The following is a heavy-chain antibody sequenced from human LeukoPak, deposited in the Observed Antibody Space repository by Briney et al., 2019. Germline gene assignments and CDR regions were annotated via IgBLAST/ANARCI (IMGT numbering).Heavy chain of an antibody. CDR3: ARDAVDTANAV. D-gene: IGHD5-18*01. CDR2: INSDGSIT. V-gene: IGHV3-74*01. CDR1: GFTFTTYW. J-gene: IGHJ6*02. Sequence: GGSLRLSCAASGFTFTTYWMHWVRQAPGKGLVWVSHINSDGSITSYADSVEGRFTISRDNAKNTLYLQMNSLRAEDTAVYYCARDAVDTANAVWGQGTTVTVSS.